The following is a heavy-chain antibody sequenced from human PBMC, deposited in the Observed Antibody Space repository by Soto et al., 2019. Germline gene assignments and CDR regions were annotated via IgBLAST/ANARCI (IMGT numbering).Heavy chain of an antibody. CDR1: GFTFSSYA. V-gene: IGHV3-23*01. J-gene: IGHJ4*02. CDR2: ISGSGGST. CDR3: AKDFGSGSNYFDY. Sequence: SLRLSCAASGFTFSSYAMSWVRQAPGKGLEWVSAISGSGGSTCYADSVKGRFTISRDNSKNTLYLQMNSLRAEDTAVYYCAKDFGSGSNYFDYWGQGTLVTVSS. D-gene: IGHD6-19*01.